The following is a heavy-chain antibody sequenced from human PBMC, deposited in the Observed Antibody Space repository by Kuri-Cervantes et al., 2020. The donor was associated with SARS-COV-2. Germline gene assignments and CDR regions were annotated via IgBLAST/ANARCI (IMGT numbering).Heavy chain of an antibody. J-gene: IGHJ4*02. D-gene: IGHD2-2*01. CDR2: IYYSGST. Sequence: ESLKISCTVSGGSISSSSYYWGWIRQPPGKGLEWIGSIYYSGSTYYNPSLKSRVTISVGTSKNQFSLKLSSVTAADTAVYYCARVASSPVGYYFDYWGQGTLVTVSS. CDR3: ARVASSPVGYYFDY. V-gene: IGHV4-39*07. CDR1: GGSISSSSYY.